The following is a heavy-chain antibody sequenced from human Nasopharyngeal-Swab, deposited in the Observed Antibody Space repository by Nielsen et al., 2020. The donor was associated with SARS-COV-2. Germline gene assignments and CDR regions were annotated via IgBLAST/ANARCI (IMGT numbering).Heavy chain of an antibody. D-gene: IGHD5-24*01. CDR2: MSYDGSNK. J-gene: IGHJ4*02. CDR1: GSTFSSYG. CDR3: AKGLEMATADY. Sequence: GESLKISCAASGSTFSSYGMHWVRQAPGKGLEWVAVMSYDGSNKYYADSVKGRFTISRDNSKNTLYLQMNSLRAEDTAVYYCAKGLEMATADYWGQGTLVTVSS. V-gene: IGHV3-30*18.